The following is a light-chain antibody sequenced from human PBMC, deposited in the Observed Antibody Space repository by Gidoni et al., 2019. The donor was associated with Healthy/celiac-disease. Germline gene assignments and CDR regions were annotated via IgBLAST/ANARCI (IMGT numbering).Light chain of an antibody. Sequence: EIVLTQSPATLSLSPGERATLSCRASQSVSSYFAWYQQKPVQAPRLLIYDASNRAPGIPARFSGSGSGTDFTLTISSLEPEDFAVYYCQQRSNWYTFGQGTKLEIK. CDR2: DAS. CDR3: QQRSNWYT. CDR1: QSVSSY. V-gene: IGKV3-11*01. J-gene: IGKJ2*01.